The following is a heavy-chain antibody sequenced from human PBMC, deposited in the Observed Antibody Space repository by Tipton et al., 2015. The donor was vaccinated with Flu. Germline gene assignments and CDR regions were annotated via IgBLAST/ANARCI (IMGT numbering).Heavy chain of an antibody. CDR2: IYSSGST. Sequence: LRLSCTVSGGSISSHYWNWIRQPPGKGLEWIVYIYSSGSTNYNPSLKSRVTISGDTSKNHFSVQLSSVTAADTAVYYCARSPSYSGSGVYPYYFDDWGQGTLVTVSS. CDR1: GGSISSHY. D-gene: IGHD3-10*01. V-gene: IGHV4-59*08. CDR3: ARSPSYSGSGVYPYYFDD. J-gene: IGHJ4*02.